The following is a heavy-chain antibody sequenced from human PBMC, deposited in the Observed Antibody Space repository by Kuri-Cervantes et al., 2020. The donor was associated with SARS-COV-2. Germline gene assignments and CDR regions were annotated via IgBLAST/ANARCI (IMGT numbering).Heavy chain of an antibody. V-gene: IGHV3-30*18. CDR1: GFTFSSYG. CDR2: ISYDGSNK. D-gene: IGHD3-3*01. J-gene: IGHJ4*02. CDR3: AKDISESGYSSGGGVDY. Sequence: GESLKISCAASGFTFSSYGMHWVHQAPGKGLEWVAVISYDGSNKYYADSVKGRFTISRDNAKNSLYLQMNSLRAEDTALYYCAKDISESGYSSGGGVDYWGQGTLVTVSS.